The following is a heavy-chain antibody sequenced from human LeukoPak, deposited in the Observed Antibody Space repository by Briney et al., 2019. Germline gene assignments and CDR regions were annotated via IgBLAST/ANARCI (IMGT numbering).Heavy chain of an antibody. CDR3: AKDRSGSYLDY. J-gene: IGHJ4*02. CDR2: IKSDGSGT. CDR1: GFSFSSYW. Sequence: GGSLRLSCAASGFSFSSYWMYWVRQAPGKGLVWVSHIKSDGSGTNYADSVKGRFTISRDNAKNTVYLQMNSLRAENTAVYYCAKDRSGSYLDYWGQGTLVTVSS. V-gene: IGHV3-74*01. D-gene: IGHD1-26*01.